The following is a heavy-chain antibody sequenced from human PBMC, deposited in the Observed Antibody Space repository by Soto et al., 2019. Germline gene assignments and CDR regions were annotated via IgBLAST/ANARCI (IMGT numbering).Heavy chain of an antibody. CDR3: ARGGGYCSSTSCPNDAFDI. Sequence: GGSLRLSCAASGFTFSSYDMHWVRQATGKGLEWVSAIGTAGDTYYPGSVKGRFTISRENAKNSLYLQMNSLRAGDTAVYYCARGGGYCSSTSCPNDAFDIWGQGTMVTVSS. D-gene: IGHD2-2*01. V-gene: IGHV3-13*04. CDR1: GFTFSSYD. J-gene: IGHJ3*02. CDR2: IGTAGDT.